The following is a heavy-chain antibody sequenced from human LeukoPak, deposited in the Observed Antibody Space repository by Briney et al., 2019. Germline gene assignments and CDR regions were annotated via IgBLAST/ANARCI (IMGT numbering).Heavy chain of an antibody. D-gene: IGHD6-13*01. CDR3: ARVEYSSRKHFDY. V-gene: IGHV1-69*13. CDR1: GGTFSSYA. CDR2: IIPIFGTA. J-gene: IGHJ4*02. Sequence: SVKVSCKASGGTFSSYAISWVRQAPGQGLEWMGGIIPIFGTANYAQKFQGRVTITADESTSTAYMELSSLRSEDTAVYYCARVEYSSRKHFDYWGQGTLVTVSS.